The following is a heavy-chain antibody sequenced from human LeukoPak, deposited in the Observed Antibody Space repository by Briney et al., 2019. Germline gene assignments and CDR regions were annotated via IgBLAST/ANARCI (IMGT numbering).Heavy chain of an antibody. Sequence: ASVKVSCKASGGTFSSYAISWVRQATGQGLEWMGWMNPNSGNTGYAQKFQGRVTMTRNTSISTAYMELSSLRSEDTAVYYCARGRKDYVWGSYRSLDYYYYMDVWGKGTTVTISS. V-gene: IGHV1-8*02. CDR2: MNPNSGNT. CDR3: ARGRKDYVWGSYRSLDYYYYMDV. CDR1: GGTFSSYA. J-gene: IGHJ6*03. D-gene: IGHD3-16*02.